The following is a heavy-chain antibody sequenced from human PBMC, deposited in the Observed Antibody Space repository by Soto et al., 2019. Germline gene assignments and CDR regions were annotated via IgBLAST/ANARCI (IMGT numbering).Heavy chain of an antibody. CDR1: GFTFSYPY. D-gene: IGHD2-15*01. CDR3: AMVAREYYFDY. J-gene: IGHJ4*02. Sequence: GGSLRHFCAAPGFTFSYPYMDWVRQAPGKGLEWVGRTRNKANSYTTEYAASVKGRFTISRDDSKNSLYLQMNSLKTEDTAVYYCAMVAREYYFDYWGQGT. V-gene: IGHV3-72*01. CDR2: TRNKANSYTT.